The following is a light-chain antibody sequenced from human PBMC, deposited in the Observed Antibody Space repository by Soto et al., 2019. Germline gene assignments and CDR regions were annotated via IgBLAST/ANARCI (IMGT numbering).Light chain of an antibody. CDR1: QSVSNNY. J-gene: IGKJ1*01. Sequence: EIVLTQSPVTLSTSPVERATLSCRASQSVSNNYLAWYQQKPGQAPRLLIYGASNRATGIPDRFSGSGSGTDFTLTIRRLEPEDFAVYYCQQYGSPGTFGQGTKVDIK. CDR3: QQYGSPGT. CDR2: GAS. V-gene: IGKV3-20*01.